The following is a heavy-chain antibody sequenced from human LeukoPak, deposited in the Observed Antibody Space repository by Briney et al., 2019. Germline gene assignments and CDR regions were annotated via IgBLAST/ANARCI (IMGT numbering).Heavy chain of an antibody. Sequence: GGSLRLSCAASGFTFSSYAMSWVRQAPGKGLEWVSAISGSGGSTYYADSVKGRFTISRDNSKNTLYLQMNSLRAEDTAVYYCAKEGYCSSTSGYRDGNWFDPWGQGTLVTVSS. CDR2: ISGSGGST. V-gene: IGHV3-23*01. J-gene: IGHJ5*02. D-gene: IGHD2-2*01. CDR1: GFTFSSYA. CDR3: AKEGYCSSTSGYRDGNWFDP.